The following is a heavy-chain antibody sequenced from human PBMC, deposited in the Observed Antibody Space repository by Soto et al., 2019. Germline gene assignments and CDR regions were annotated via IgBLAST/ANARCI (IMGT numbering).Heavy chain of an antibody. CDR2: ISGSAGST. V-gene: IGHV3-23*01. CDR1: GFTFSSYA. D-gene: IGHD3-10*01. CDR3: AKEKLLWLGEYWFDP. J-gene: IGHJ5*02. Sequence: GGSLRLSCAASGFTFSSYALSWVRQAPGKGLEWVSTISGSAGSTYYADSVKGRFTISRDNSKNTLYLQMNSLRAEDTAVYYCAKEKLLWLGEYWFDPWGQGTLVTVSS.